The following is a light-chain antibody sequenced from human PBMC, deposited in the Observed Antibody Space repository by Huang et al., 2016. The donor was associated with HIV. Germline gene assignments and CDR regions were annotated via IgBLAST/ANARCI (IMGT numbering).Light chain of an antibody. Sequence: EIVLTQSPGTLSLSPGERATLSCRASQSVSSSYLAWYQQKPGQAPRLLIDGASSRATGIPDRCSGSGSGTDFTLTISRLEPEDFAVYYCQQYGSSLWTFGQGTKVEIK. CDR2: GAS. CDR1: QSVSSSY. CDR3: QQYGSSLWT. V-gene: IGKV3-20*01. J-gene: IGKJ1*01.